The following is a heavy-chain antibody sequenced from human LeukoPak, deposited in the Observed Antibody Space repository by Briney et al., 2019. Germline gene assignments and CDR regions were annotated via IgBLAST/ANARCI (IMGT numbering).Heavy chain of an antibody. Sequence: LRLSCAASGFTFSDYYMSWIRQSPGKGLEWIAEISQNGDSNYNMSLKSRVTISLDKSKNQVSLKLNSVTAADTAVYYCARALGAFDIWGQGTMVTVSS. CDR1: GFTFSDYY. V-gene: IGHV4-34*01. CDR3: ARALGAFDI. J-gene: IGHJ3*02. CDR2: ISQNGDS.